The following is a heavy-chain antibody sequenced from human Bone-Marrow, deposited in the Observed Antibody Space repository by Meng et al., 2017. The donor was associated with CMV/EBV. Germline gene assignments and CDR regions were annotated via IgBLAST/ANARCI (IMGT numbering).Heavy chain of an antibody. Sequence: GGSLRLSCTASGFPFSTYGMHWVRQAPGKGLEWVALIKLDGTYKYYADSAKGRFTISRDNSKNTLYLQMNSLRGEDTAVYYCAKDQHDGISYLDYWGQGTLVTVSS. CDR2: IKLDGTYK. D-gene: IGHD1-14*01. J-gene: IGHJ4*02. CDR3: AKDQHDGISYLDY. CDR1: GFPFSTYG. V-gene: IGHV3-30*02.